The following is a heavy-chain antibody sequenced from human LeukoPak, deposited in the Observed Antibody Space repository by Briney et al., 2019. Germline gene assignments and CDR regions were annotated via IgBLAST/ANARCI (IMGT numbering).Heavy chain of an antibody. Sequence: GRSLRLSCAASGFTFSSYAMHWVRQAPGKGLEWVAVISYDGSNKYYADSVKGRFTISRDNSKNTLYLQMNSLRVENTAVYYCVREGGGSFLDSFDIWGQGKLVTVSS. CDR1: GFTFSSYA. V-gene: IGHV3-30-3*01. J-gene: IGHJ3*02. D-gene: IGHD2-15*01. CDR2: ISYDGSNK. CDR3: VREGGGSFLDSFDI.